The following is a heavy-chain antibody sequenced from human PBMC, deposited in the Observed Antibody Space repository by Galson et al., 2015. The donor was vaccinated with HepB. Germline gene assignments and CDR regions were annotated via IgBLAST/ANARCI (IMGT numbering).Heavy chain of an antibody. CDR3: AKVYYGSGSYSYFDY. CDR1: GFTFSSYG. V-gene: IGHV3-30*18. J-gene: IGHJ4*02. Sequence: SLRLSCAASGFTFSSYGMHWVRQAPGKGLEWVAVISYDGSNKYYADSVKGRFTISRDNSKNTLYLQMNSLRAEDTAVYYCAKVYYGSGSYSYFDYWGQGTLVTVSS. CDR2: ISYDGSNK. D-gene: IGHD3-10*01.